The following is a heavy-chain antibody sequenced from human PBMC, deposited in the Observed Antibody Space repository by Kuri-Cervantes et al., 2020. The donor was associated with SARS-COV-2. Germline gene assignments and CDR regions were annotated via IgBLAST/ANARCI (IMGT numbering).Heavy chain of an antibody. CDR1: GGSFSGYC. J-gene: IGHJ6*03. V-gene: IGHV4-34*01. Sequence: GSLRLSCAVYGGSFSGYCWSWIRQPPGKGLEWIGEINHSGSTNYNPSLKSRVTISVDTSKNQFSLKLSPVTAADTAVYYCARVRGSHYYYYYMDVWGKGTTVTVSS. CDR3: ARVRGSHYYYYYMDV. CDR2: INHSGST. D-gene: IGHD6-13*01.